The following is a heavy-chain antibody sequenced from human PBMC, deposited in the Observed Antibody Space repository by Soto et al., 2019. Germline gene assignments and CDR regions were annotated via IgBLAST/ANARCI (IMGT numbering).Heavy chain of an antibody. CDR1: GYTFTSYA. V-gene: IGHV1-3*01. Sequence: GASVKVSCKASGYTFTSYAMHWVRQAPGQRLEWMGWINAGNGNTKYSQKFQGRVTITRDTSASSAYMELSSLRSEDTTVYYCARAVEMSGTTIAAFDIWGQGTMVTVSS. D-gene: IGHD1-7*01. CDR2: INAGNGNT. CDR3: ARAVEMSGTTIAAFDI. J-gene: IGHJ3*02.